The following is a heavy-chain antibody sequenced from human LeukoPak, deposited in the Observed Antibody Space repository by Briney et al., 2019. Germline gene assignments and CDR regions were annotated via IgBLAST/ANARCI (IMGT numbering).Heavy chain of an antibody. J-gene: IGHJ5*02. CDR1: GYTFTSYD. CDR3: ARTFRAFDSGSSWYVHWFDP. CDR2: MSPNSGNT. V-gene: IGHV1-8*01. Sequence: ASVKVSCKASGYTFTSYDINWVRQATGQGLEWMGWMSPNSGNTGYAQKFQGRVTMTRNTSISTAYMELSSLRSEDTAVYYCARTFRAFDSGSSWYVHWFDPWGQGTLVTVSS. D-gene: IGHD6-13*01.